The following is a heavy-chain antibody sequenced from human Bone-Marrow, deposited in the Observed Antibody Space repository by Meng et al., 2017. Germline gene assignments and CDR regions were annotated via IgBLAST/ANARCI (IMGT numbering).Heavy chain of an antibody. V-gene: IGHV3-30*01. CDR3: ASGLATTRADY. J-gene: IGHJ4*02. D-gene: IGHD5-24*01. CDR1: GFTFSSYA. Sequence: GESLKISCAASGFTFSSYAMHWVRQAPGKGLEWVAVISYDGSKKYYADSVKGRFTISRVNSKNTLYLQMNGLRAEDTAVYYCASGLATTRADYWGQGILVTVSS. CDR2: ISYDGSKK.